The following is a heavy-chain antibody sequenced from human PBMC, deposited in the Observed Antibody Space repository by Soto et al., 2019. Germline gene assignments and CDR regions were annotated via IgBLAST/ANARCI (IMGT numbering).Heavy chain of an antibody. Sequence: GGSLRLSCAASGFTFSSYAMSWVRQAPGKGLEWVSAISGSGGSTYYADSVKGRFTISRDNSKNTLYLQMNSLRAEDTAVYYCSNGDRPVPNWFDPWGRGTLVTVSS. CDR2: ISGSGGST. J-gene: IGHJ5*02. D-gene: IGHD6-19*01. V-gene: IGHV3-23*01. CDR1: GFTFSSYA. CDR3: SNGDRPVPNWFDP.